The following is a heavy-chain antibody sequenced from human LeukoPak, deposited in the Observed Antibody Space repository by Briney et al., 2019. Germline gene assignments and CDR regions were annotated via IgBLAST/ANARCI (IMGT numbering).Heavy chain of an antibody. D-gene: IGHD3-3*01. CDR3: ARDPDDFMWDY. J-gene: IGHJ4*02. CDR1: GFTFSSYA. V-gene: IGHV3-7*01. CDR2: IKQDGSEK. Sequence: GGSLRLSCAASGFTFSSYAMSWVRQAPGKGLEWVANIKQDGSEKYYVDSVKGRFTISRDNAKNSLYLQMNSLRAEDTAVYYCARDPDDFMWDYWGQGTLVTVSS.